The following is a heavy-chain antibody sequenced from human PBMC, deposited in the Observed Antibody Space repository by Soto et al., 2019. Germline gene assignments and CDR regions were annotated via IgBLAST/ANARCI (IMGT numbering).Heavy chain of an antibody. CDR3: ATHTRVATIGDDAFDI. V-gene: IGHV1-69*12. D-gene: IGHD5-12*01. J-gene: IGHJ3*02. CDR1: GGTFSSYA. Sequence: QVQLVQSGAEVKKPGSSVKVSCKASGGTFSSYAISWVRQAPGQGHEWMGGIIPIFGTANYAQKFQGRVRITADESTSTAYMELSSLRSEDTAVYYCATHTRVATIGDDAFDIWGQGTMVTVSS. CDR2: IIPIFGTA.